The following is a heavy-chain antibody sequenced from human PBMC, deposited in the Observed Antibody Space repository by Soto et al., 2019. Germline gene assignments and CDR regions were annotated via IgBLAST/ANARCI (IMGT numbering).Heavy chain of an antibody. Sequence: LSLTCTVSGDSISSYYWSWIRQSAEKRLEWIGRVSSTGSSYYNPSLKSRVTISVDTSKNQVSLNLTPVTAADTAVYYCARGVPAAGTDWFDPWGQGTLVTVSS. J-gene: IGHJ5*02. V-gene: IGHV4-4*07. CDR2: VSSTGSS. CDR1: GDSISSYY. CDR3: ARGVPAAGTDWFDP. D-gene: IGHD6-13*01.